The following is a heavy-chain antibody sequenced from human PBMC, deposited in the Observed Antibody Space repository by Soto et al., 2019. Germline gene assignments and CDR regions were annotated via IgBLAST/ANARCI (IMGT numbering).Heavy chain of an antibody. D-gene: IGHD3-10*01. CDR3: ARDGYGVRGVIIRGYYYYGMDV. CDR2: ISSSSSYI. J-gene: IGHJ6*02. CDR1: GFTFSSYS. V-gene: IGHV3-21*01. Sequence: LRLSCAASGFTFSSYSMNWVRQAPGKGLEWVSSISSSSSYIYYADSVKGRFTISRDNAKNSLYLQMNSLRAEDTAVYYCARDGYGVRGVIIRGYYYYGMDVWGQGTTVTVSS.